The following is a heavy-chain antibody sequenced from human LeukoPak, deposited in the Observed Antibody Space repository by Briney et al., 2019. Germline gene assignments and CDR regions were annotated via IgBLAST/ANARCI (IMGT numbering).Heavy chain of an antibody. CDR1: GFTFSSYS. V-gene: IGHV3-21*01. J-gene: IGHJ6*02. CDR2: ISSSSSYI. D-gene: IGHD4-11*01. Sequence: GGSLRLSCAASGFTFSSYSMNWVRQAPGKGLEWVSSISSSSSYIYYADSVKGRFTISRDNAKNSLYLQMNSLRAEDTAVHYCARAGTTVTEGPRYYYYGMDVWGQGTTVTVSS. CDR3: ARAGTTVTEGPRYYYYGMDV.